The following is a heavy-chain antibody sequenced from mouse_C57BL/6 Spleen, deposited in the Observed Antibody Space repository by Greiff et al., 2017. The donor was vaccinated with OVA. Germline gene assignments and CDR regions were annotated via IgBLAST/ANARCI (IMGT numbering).Heavy chain of an antibody. CDR2: IHPNSGST. D-gene: IGHD2-4*01. CDR3: ARGDYDVGFAY. V-gene: IGHV1-64*01. CDR1: GYTFTSYW. Sequence: QVQLQQPGAELVKPGASVKLSCKASGYTFTSYWMHWVKQRPGQGLEWIGMIHPNSGSTNYNEKFKSKATLTVDKSSSTAYMQRSSLTSEDSAVYYCARGDYDVGFAYWGQGTLVTVSA. J-gene: IGHJ3*01.